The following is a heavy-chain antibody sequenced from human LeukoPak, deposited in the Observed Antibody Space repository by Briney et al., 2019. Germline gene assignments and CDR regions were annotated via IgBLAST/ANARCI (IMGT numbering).Heavy chain of an antibody. CDR2: ISYDGSNK. D-gene: IGHD6-19*01. CDR1: GFTFSSYA. J-gene: IGHJ4*02. CDR3: ARSPSSGWSNDFDY. V-gene: IGHV3-30-3*01. Sequence: GGSLRLSCAASGFTFSSYAMHWVRQAPGKGLEWVAVISYDGSNKYHADSVKGRFTISRDNSKNTLYLQMNSLRAEDTAVYYCARSPSSGWSNDFDYWGQGTLVTVSS.